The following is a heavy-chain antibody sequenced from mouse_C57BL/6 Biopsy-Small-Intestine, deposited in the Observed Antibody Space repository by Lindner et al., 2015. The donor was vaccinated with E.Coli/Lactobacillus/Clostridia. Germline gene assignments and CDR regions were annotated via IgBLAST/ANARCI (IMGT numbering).Heavy chain of an antibody. CDR2: IYPGDGDT. V-gene: IGHV1-82*01. Sequence: VQLQESGPELVKPGASAKISCKASGYAFSSSWMNWVKQRPGKGLEWIGRIYPGDGDTNYNGKFKGKATLTADKSSSTAYMQLSSLTSEDSAVYFCARRQLRLPSPMDYWGQGTSVTVSS. CDR1: GYAFSSSW. D-gene: IGHD3-2*02. J-gene: IGHJ4*01. CDR3: ARRQLRLPSPMDY.